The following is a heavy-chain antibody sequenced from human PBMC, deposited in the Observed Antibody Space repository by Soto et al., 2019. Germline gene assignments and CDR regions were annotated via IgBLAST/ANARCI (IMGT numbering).Heavy chain of an antibody. V-gene: IGHV3-21*01. CDR2: ISSSSSYI. D-gene: IGHD6-19*01. Sequence: EVQLVESGGGLVKPGGSLRLSCAASGFTFSSYSMNWVRQAPGKGLEWVSSISSSSSYIYYADSVKGRFTISRDNAKNSLYLQMNSLRAEDTAVYYCARAFHSSGWLRRTHAGKVTIDYWGQGTLVTVSS. CDR3: ARAFHSSGWLRRTHAGKVTIDY. J-gene: IGHJ4*02. CDR1: GFTFSSYS.